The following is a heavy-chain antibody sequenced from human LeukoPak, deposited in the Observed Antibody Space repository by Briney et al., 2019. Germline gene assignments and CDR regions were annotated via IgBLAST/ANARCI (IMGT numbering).Heavy chain of an antibody. CDR1: GYTFTGYY. CDR2: INPNSGGT. V-gene: IGHV1-2*02. J-gene: IGHJ5*02. D-gene: IGHD4-11*01. CDR3: ARDKGTVTTTNWFDP. Sequence: ASVKVSCKASGYTFTGYYMHWVRQAPGQGLEWMGWINPNSGGTNYAQKFRGRVTMTRDTSISTAYMELSRLRSDDTAVYYCARDKGTVTTTNWFDPWGQGTLVTVSS.